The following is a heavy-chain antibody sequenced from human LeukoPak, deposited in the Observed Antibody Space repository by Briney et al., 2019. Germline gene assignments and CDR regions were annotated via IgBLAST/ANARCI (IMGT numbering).Heavy chain of an antibody. CDR3: ARENCGGDCYPGD. Sequence: GGTLRLSCSASGFKFSDYIMNWVRQAPGRGLEWISFVSGNSDVTLHADSLKGRFTTFRDNAKNTLYLQMNSLRAEDTAVYYCARENCGGDCYPGDWGQGTLVTVSS. D-gene: IGHD2-21*02. CDR2: VSGNSDVT. V-gene: IGHV3-48*01. J-gene: IGHJ4*02. CDR1: GFKFSDYI.